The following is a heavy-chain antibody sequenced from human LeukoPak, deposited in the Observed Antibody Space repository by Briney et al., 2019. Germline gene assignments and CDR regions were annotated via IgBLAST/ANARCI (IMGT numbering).Heavy chain of an antibody. CDR1: GYTFTTYG. D-gene: IGHD6-13*01. Sequence: ASVKVSCKASGYTFTTYGISWVRQAPGQGLEWMGWISAYNGNTNYAQKLQGRVTMTTDTSTSTAYMELRSLRSDDTAVYYCARYSSSWTGYYYYYMDVWGKGTTVTISS. CDR3: ARYSSSWTGYYYYYMDV. V-gene: IGHV1-18*01. CDR2: ISAYNGNT. J-gene: IGHJ6*03.